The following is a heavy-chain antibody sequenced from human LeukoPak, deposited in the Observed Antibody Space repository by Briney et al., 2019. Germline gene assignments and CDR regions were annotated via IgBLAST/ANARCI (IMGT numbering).Heavy chain of an antibody. CDR3: ARVNPGLRCFGY. CDR2: INHSGST. V-gene: IGHV4-34*01. D-gene: IGHD3-3*01. J-gene: IGHJ4*02. Sequence: SETLSLTCAVYGGSFSGYYWSWIRQPPGKGLEWIGEINHSGSTNYNPSLKSRVTISVDTSKNQFSLKLSSVTAADTAVYYCARVNPGLRCFGYWGQGTLVTVSS. CDR1: GGSFSGYY.